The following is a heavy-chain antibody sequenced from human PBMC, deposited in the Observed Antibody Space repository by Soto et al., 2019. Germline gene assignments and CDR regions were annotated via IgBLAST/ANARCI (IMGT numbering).Heavy chain of an antibody. CDR3: ARSPNRYYDFWSGYSDY. CDR2: INHSGST. Sequence: QVQLQQWGAGLLKPSETLSLTCAVYGGSFSGYYWSWIRQPPGKGLEWIGEINHSGSTNYNQSLKSRVTISVDTSKNQFSLKLSSVTAADTAVYYCARSPNRYYDFWSGYSDYWGQGTLVTVSS. CDR1: GGSFSGYY. D-gene: IGHD3-3*01. J-gene: IGHJ4*02. V-gene: IGHV4-34*01.